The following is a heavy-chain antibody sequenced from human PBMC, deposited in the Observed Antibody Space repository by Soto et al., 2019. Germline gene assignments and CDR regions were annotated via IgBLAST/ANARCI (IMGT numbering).Heavy chain of an antibody. CDR3: AHRPVATTVFDY. CDR1: GFSLSTSGVG. J-gene: IGHJ4*02. D-gene: IGHD5-12*01. CDR2: IYWDDDK. Sequence: QITLKESGPTLVKPTQTLTLTCTFSGFSLSTSGVGVGWIRQPPGKALEWLALIYWDDDKRYSPSLKSRLTITKDTSKNQVVLTMTNMDPVYTATYYCAHRPVATTVFDYWGQGTLVTVSS. V-gene: IGHV2-5*02.